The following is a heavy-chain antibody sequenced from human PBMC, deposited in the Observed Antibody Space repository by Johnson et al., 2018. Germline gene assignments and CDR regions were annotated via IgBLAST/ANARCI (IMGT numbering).Heavy chain of an antibody. J-gene: IGHJ6*02. CDR1: GFTFSGYW. CDR2: INSDGRST. CDR3: ARDPYDFWRALMDV. V-gene: IGHV3-74*01. D-gene: IGHD3-3*01. Sequence: EVQLVESGGGLVQPGGSLRLSCAASGFTFSGYWMHWVRQAPGKGLVWVSRINSDGRSTSYADSVKGRFTISRDNAKKTLYLQMNRLRAEDTAVYYCARDPYDFWRALMDVWGQGTTVTVSS.